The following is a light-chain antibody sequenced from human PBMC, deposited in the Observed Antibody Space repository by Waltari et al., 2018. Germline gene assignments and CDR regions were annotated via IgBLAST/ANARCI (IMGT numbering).Light chain of an antibody. V-gene: IGKV3-15*01. CDR3: QQHNNSPYT. CDR1: QSASRN. J-gene: IGKJ2*01. Sequence: EVVLTLSLDTLSAPPGATATLSCRASQSASRNLAWYQQRPGQAPRLLISDASTRATGVPARFRGSGSGTEFTLTISSLQPEDFAVYFCQQHNNSPYTFGQGTKLEI. CDR2: DAS.